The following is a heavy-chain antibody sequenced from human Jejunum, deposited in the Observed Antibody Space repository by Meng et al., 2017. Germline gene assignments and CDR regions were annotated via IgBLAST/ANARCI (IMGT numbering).Heavy chain of an antibody. CDR2: TYYRSKWYI. J-gene: IGHJ4*02. CDR1: GDSVSSNSAG. D-gene: IGHD1-26*01. Sequence: QIQLQQSGPGLVKPSQTLSLNYAISGDSVSSNSAGWNWIRQSPSRGLEWLGRTYYRSKWYIDYAVSVKSRITINPDTSKNQFSLHLNSVTPEDTAVYYCAGGGLVRSTRGYFDYWGQGTLVTVSS. CDR3: AGGGLVRSTRGYFDY. V-gene: IGHV6-1*01.